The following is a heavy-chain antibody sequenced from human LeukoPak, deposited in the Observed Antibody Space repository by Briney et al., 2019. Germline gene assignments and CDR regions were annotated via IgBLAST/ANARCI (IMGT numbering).Heavy chain of an antibody. J-gene: IGHJ3*02. D-gene: IGHD2-2*01. V-gene: IGHV4-61*02. CDR2: VYTRGST. Sequence: SETLSLTCTVSGGSISSRTYYWSWIRQPAGKGLERIGGVYTRGSTNYNPSPKSRVTMSVDTSKNQFSLKLSSVPAADTAVYYCARVRLKYQLLLDAFDIWGQGTMVTVSS. CDR3: ARVRLKYQLLLDAFDI. CDR1: GGSISSRTYY.